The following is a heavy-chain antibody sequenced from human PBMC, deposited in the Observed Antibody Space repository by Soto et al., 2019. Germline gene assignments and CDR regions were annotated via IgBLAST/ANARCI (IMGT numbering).Heavy chain of an antibody. D-gene: IGHD2-15*01. CDR1: GYTFTSYG. CDR2: ISAYNGNT. V-gene: IGHV1-18*01. CDR3: ARDLCSGGSCYSSVPYAFDI. J-gene: IGHJ3*02. Sequence: ASVKVSCKASGYTFTSYGISWVRQAPGQGLEWMGWISAYNGNTNYAQKLQGRATMTTDTSTSTAYMELRSLRSDDTAVYYCARDLCSGGSCYSSVPYAFDIWGQGTMVTVSS.